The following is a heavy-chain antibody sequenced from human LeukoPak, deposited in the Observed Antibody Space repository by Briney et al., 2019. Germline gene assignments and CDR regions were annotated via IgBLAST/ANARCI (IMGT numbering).Heavy chain of an antibody. J-gene: IGHJ6*02. CDR2: ISSSSSYI. D-gene: IGHD1-1*01. CDR3: ARVGRPLDYYYHGMDV. Sequence: GGSLRVSCAASGFTFSSYSMNGVRPAPGNGLEGVSSISSSSSYIYYADSVKGRFTISRDNAKNSLYLQMNSLRAEDTAVYYCARVGRPLDYYYHGMDVWGQGATVTVSS. CDR1: GFTFSSYS. V-gene: IGHV3-21*01.